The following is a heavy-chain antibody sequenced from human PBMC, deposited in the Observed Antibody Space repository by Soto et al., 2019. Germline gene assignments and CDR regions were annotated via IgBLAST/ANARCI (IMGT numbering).Heavy chain of an antibody. V-gene: IGHV4-4*07. CDR3: VRDGTKTLRDWFDP. Sequence: SETLSLTCTVSGASISGFYWSWIRKSAGKGLEWIGRIYATGTTDYNPSLKSRVMMSVXTXXXXFXLXLXXXTAAXTAVYDCVRDGTKTLRDWFDPWGQGISVTVSS. CDR1: GASISGFY. J-gene: IGHJ5*02. CDR2: IYATGTT. D-gene: IGHD1-1*01.